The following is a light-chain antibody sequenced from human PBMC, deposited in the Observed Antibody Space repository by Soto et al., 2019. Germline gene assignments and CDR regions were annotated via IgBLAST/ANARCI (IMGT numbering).Light chain of an antibody. CDR2: AAS. Sequence: DIQMTQSPSSLSASVGDRVTITCRASQSISFYLNWYQQKPGKAPKLLIYAASSLQSGVPSRFSGSGSGTDFTLTISSLQPEDFATYYCQQSYSTLLTFGGGTKVEIK. CDR3: QQSYSTLLT. V-gene: IGKV1-39*01. J-gene: IGKJ4*01. CDR1: QSISFY.